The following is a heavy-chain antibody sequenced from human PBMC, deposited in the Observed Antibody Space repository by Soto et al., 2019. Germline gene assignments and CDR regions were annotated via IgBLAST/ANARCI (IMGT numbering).Heavy chain of an antibody. CDR2: MNPNTGNS. J-gene: IGHJ4*02. D-gene: IGHD1-1*01. Sequence: ASVKVSCKASGYTFTSYDIYWVRQATGQGLEWMGWMNPNTGNSGYAQKFQGRVTVTSDTSINTVHMERSSLRSEDTAVYYCARRAETNGWNGFGADKYYFDFWGQGTLVTVSS. V-gene: IGHV1-8*01. CDR1: GYTFTSYD. CDR3: ARRAETNGWNGFGADKYYFDF.